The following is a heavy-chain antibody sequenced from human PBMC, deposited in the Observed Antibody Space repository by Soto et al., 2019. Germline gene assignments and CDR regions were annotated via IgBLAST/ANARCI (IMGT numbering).Heavy chain of an antibody. V-gene: IGHV1-3*01. J-gene: IGHJ4*02. D-gene: IGHD3-22*01. CDR1: GYTFTSYA. CDR2: INAGNGNT. Sequence: ASVKVSCKASGYTFTSYAMHWVRQAPGQRLEWMGWINAGNGNTKYSQKFQGRVTITRDTSASTAYMELSSLRSEDTAVYYCARDQYYDSSGYYYAARGAPHFDYWGQGTLVTVSS. CDR3: ARDQYYDSSGYYYAARGAPHFDY.